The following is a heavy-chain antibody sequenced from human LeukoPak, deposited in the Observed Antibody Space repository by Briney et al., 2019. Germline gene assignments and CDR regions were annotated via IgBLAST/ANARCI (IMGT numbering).Heavy chain of an antibody. Sequence: GGSLRLSCAASGSTFSDYYMSWIRQALGKGLEWVSYISSSSSYTNYADAVKGRFTSTRDNAKNSLYLQMNSLRAEDTAVYYCARGEMATPPYYYYGMDVWGQGTTVTVSS. J-gene: IGHJ6*02. CDR2: ISSSSSYT. CDR3: ARGEMATPPYYYYGMDV. V-gene: IGHV3-11*06. CDR1: GSTFSDYY. D-gene: IGHD5-24*01.